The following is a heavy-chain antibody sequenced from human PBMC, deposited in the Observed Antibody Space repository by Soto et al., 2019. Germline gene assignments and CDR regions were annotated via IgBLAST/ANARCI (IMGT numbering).Heavy chain of an antibody. Sequence: EVQLLESGGGLVQPGGSLRLSCAASGFTFSSYAMSWVRQAPGKGLEWVSAISGSGGSTYYADSVKGRFTISRDNSKHPLSVEMNRLTADDTAVYYCAKNVSPGYSSSWDYRDYFDYWGQGTLVTVSS. V-gene: IGHV3-23*01. CDR3: AKNVSPGYSSSWDYRDYFDY. D-gene: IGHD6-13*01. CDR2: ISGSGGST. CDR1: GFTFSSYA. J-gene: IGHJ4*02.